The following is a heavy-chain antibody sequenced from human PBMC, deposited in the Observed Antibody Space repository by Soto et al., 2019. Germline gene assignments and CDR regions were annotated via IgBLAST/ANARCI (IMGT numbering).Heavy chain of an antibody. V-gene: IGHV4-34*09. CDR3: ARVSGYDSYYFDY. CDR2: INHVGIT. D-gene: IGHD5-12*01. CDR1: GGSFRGFY. J-gene: IGHJ4*02. Sequence: SATLSLTCAVSGGSFRGFYWTWIRQSPGKGLEWLGDINHVGITNYNPSLKSRVSIPVDTSKNQFSLKLSSVTAADTAVYYCARVSGYDSYYFDYWGQGTLVTVSS.